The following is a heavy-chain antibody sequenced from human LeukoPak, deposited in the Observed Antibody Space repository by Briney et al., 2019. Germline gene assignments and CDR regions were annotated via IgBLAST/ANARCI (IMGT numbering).Heavy chain of an antibody. CDR2: IYHSGST. Sequence: SETLSLTCTVSGGSISSSSYYWGWIRQPPGKGLEWIGSIYHSGSTYYNPSLKSRVTISVDTSKNQFSLKLSSVTAADTAVYYCARSSVAVGAFDIWGQGSMVTVS. D-gene: IGHD3-16*01. CDR3: ARSSVAVGAFDI. CDR1: GGSISSSSYY. J-gene: IGHJ3*02. V-gene: IGHV4-39*07.